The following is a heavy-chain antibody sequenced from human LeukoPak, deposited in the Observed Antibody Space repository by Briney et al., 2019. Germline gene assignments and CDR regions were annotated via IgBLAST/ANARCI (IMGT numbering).Heavy chain of an antibody. CDR1: GYTFTSYG. V-gene: IGHV1-2*02. D-gene: IGHD7-27*01. CDR2: INPNSGGT. J-gene: IGHJ6*03. CDR3: ARDLGIEYYYYYMDV. Sequence: ASVKVSCKASGYTFTSYGISWVRQAPGQGLEWMGWINPNSGGTNYAQKFQGRVTMTRDTSISTAYMELSRLRSDDTAVYYCARDLGIEYYYYYMDVWGKGTTVTVSS.